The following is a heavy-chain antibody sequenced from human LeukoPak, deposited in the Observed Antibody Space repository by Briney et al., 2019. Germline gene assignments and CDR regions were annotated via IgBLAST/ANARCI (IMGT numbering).Heavy chain of an antibody. CDR2: ISSYGDNT. V-gene: IGHV3-64*01. Sequence: PGGSLRLSCVASGLTFSDYTMHGVRQAPGKGLEYVSAISSYGDNTYYANSVKGRFTISRDNSKNTLYLQMGSLRADDMAVYYCARATNSYGGNSDFWGQGTLVTVSS. D-gene: IGHD4-23*01. J-gene: IGHJ4*02. CDR1: GLTFSDYT. CDR3: ARATNSYGGNSDF.